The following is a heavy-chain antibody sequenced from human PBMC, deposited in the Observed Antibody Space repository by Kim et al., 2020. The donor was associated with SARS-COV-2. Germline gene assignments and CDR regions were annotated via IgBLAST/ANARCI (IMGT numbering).Heavy chain of an antibody. J-gene: IGHJ4*02. Sequence: ASVKVSCKSSGYTYTNYVIDWVRQAPGQRLEWMGWINTGSGNTKYSQNFQGRVTITRDTSASTAYMELNSLKSEDTAAYYCARQSSSVFDYWGQGTLVTISS. D-gene: IGHD6-6*01. CDR1: GYTYTNYV. CDR3: ARQSSSVFDY. V-gene: IGHV1-3*04. CDR2: INTGSGNT.